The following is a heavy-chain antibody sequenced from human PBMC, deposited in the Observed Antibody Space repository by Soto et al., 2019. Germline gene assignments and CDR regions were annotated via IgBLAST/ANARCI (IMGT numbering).Heavy chain of an antibody. CDR1: GVSSSSYY. J-gene: IGHJ4*02. V-gene: IGHV4-59*01. D-gene: IGHD3-10*01. CDR3: ARHGSPYGSGSPTYDY. Sequence: ESLSLTCTEFGVSSSSYYWSGIRQPPGKGLEWIGYIYYSGSTNYNPSLKSRVTISVDTSKNQFSLKLSSVTAADTAVYYCARHGSPYGSGSPTYDYWGQGTLVTV. CDR2: IYYSGST.